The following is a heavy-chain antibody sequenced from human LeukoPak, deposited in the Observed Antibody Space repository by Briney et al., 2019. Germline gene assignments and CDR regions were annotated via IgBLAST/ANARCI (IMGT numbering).Heavy chain of an antibody. J-gene: IGHJ3*02. V-gene: IGHV3-33*01. CDR1: GFTFSDYT. CDR2: IWHDGTYI. Sequence: GGSLRLSCPASGFTFSDYTMQWLRQAPGKGLEWVAVIWHDGTYISYGDSVRGRFTISRDSSKNTLYLQMNSLRAEDTAVYYCAREGPTTAVGSGAPDIWGLGTMVTVSS. CDR3: AREGPTTAVGSGAPDI. D-gene: IGHD6-13*01.